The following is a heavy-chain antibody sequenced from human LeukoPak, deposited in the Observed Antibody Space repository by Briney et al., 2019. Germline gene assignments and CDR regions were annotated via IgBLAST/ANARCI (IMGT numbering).Heavy chain of an antibody. CDR3: ARDFRYGSGLDY. D-gene: IGHD5-18*01. CDR1: GFSISSCA. V-gene: IGHV3-64*01. CDR2: ISNGGSI. J-gene: IGHJ4*02. Sequence: GGSLRLSCAASGFSISSCALHWVRQAPGKGLQYVSGISNGGSIDYANSVKGRFTISRDNSKTTLYLQMGSLRPEDMAVYYCARDFRYGSGLDYWAQGILVTVSS.